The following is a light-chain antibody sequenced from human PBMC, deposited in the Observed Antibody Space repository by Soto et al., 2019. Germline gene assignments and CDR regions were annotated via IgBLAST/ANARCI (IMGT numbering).Light chain of an antibody. CDR1: QSISSY. J-gene: IGKJ4*01. CDR2: AAS. Sequence: DIQMTQSPSSLSASVGDRVTITCRASQSISSYLNWYQQKPGKAPKLLIYAASSLQSGVPSRFSGSGSGTDFTLNISSLQPEDFATYYCKKSYSTALTFGGGTKVEIK. V-gene: IGKV1-39*01. CDR3: KKSYSTALT.